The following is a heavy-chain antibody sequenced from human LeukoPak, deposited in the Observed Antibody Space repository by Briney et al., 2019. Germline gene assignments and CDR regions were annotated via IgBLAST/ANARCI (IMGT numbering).Heavy chain of an antibody. CDR2: INHSGST. J-gene: IGHJ4*02. CDR1: GGSFSGYY. D-gene: IGHD4-17*01. V-gene: IGHV4-34*01. CDR3: AREGDYGLGY. Sequence: SGTLSLTCAVYGGSFSGYYWSWIRQPPGKGLEWIGEINHSGSTNYNPSLKSRVTISVDTSKNQFSLKLSSVTAADTAVYYCAREGDYGLGYWGQGTLVTVSS.